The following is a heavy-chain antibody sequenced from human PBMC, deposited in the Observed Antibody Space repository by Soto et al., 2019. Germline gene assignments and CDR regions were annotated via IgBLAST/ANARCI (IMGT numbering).Heavy chain of an antibody. CDR1: GGSISSSSYY. V-gene: IGHV4-39*01. D-gene: IGHD6-13*01. J-gene: IGHJ4*02. Sequence: SETLSLTCTVSGGSISSSSYYWGWIRQPPGKGLEWIGSIYYSGSTYYNPSLKSRVTISVDTSKNQFSLKLSSVTAADTAVYYCARQEDPDYSSSWYFDYWGQGTLVTVSS. CDR2: IYYSGST. CDR3: ARQEDPDYSSSWYFDY.